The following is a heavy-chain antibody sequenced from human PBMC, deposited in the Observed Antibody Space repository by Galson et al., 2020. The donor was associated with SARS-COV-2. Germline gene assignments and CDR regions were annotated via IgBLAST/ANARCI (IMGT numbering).Heavy chain of an antibody. V-gene: IGHV3-7*01. CDR2: IKQDGSEK. CDR1: GFTFSSFW. J-gene: IGHJ3*01. Sequence: RESLKISCAASGFTFSSFWMSWVRQAPGKGLEWVANIKQDGSEKYYVDSVKGRFTISRDNAKNSLYLQMNSLRAEDTAVFYCARGTDCKTPRAGGPLSFWGQGTVVTVSS. D-gene: IGHD2-15*01. CDR3: ARGTDCKTPRAGGPLSF.